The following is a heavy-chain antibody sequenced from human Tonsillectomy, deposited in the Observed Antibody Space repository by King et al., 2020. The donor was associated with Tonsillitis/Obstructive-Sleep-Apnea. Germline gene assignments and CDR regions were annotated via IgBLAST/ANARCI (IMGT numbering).Heavy chain of an antibody. V-gene: IGHV4-59*08. CDR1: GGSISSYY. CDR3: ARQYFDILTGYMFWYFDL. Sequence: VQLQESGPGLVKPSETLSLTCTVSGGSISSYYWSWIRQPPGKGLEWIGYIYYSGSTNYNPSLKSRVTISIDTSKNQFSLRLSSVTAADTAVYYCARQYFDILTGYMFWYFDLWGRGTLVTVSS. J-gene: IGHJ2*01. CDR2: IYYSGST. D-gene: IGHD3-9*01.